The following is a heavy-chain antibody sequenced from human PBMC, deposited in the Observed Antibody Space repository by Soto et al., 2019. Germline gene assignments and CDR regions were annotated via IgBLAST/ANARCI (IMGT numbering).Heavy chain of an antibody. Sequence: QVQLLQSGAEVKKPGSSVRVSCNASGGTFIGYSYSWLRQAPGQGLEWMGRIIPIINMTSYAEKFQARVTMPADKSTTTAHMELRSLRSEDTAVYYCATERDTGQMMTRTVMEVLGRGTTVTVSS. V-gene: IGHV1-69*08. CDR1: GGTFIGYS. CDR3: ATERDTGQMMTRTVMEV. J-gene: IGHJ6*04. CDR2: IIPIINMT. D-gene: IGHD2-21*02.